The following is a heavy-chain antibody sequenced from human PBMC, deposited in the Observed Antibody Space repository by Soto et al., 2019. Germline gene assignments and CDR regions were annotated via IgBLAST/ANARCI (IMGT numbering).Heavy chain of an antibody. V-gene: IGHV5-51*01. CDR2: IYPGDSDT. CDR3: ARGIVVVPAAGGWFDP. J-gene: IGHJ5*02. D-gene: IGHD2-2*01. Sequence: PREALKISCKGSGYNFTSYWIGWGRPMPGKSLDWMGIIYPGDSDTRYSPSFQGQVTISADKSISTAYPQWSSLKASDTAMYYCARGIVVVPAAGGWFDPWGQGTLVTVSS. CDR1: GYNFTSYW.